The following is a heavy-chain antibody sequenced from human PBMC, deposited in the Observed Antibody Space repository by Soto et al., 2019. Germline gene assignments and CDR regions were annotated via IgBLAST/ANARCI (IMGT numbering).Heavy chain of an antibody. Sequence: SGPTLVNPTQTLTLTCTFSGFSLSTSGMRVSWIRQPPGKALEWLARIDWDDDKFYSTSLETRLTISKDTSKNQVVLTMTNMDPVDTATYYCARILLSSDGMDVWGQGTTVTVSS. V-gene: IGHV2-70*04. D-gene: IGHD3-3*01. CDR3: ARILLSSDGMDV. CDR2: IDWDDDK. J-gene: IGHJ6*02. CDR1: GFSLSTSGMR.